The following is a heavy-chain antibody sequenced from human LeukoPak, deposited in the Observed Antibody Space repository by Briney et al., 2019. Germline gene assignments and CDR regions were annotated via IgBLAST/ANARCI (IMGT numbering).Heavy chain of an antibody. D-gene: IGHD3-22*01. Sequence: GGSLRLSCAASGFTFSRCDMHWVRQAPGKGLEWVAFVLYDGSLKYYADSVRGRVTISRDNSKNTLYLQMNSLRAEDTAVYYCAKLLYYYDSSQPYWGQGTLVTVSS. CDR2: VLYDGSLK. CDR1: GFTFSRCD. CDR3: AKLLYYYDSSQPY. V-gene: IGHV3-30*02. J-gene: IGHJ4*02.